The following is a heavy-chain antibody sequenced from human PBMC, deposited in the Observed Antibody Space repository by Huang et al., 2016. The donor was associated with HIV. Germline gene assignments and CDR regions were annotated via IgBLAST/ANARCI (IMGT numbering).Heavy chain of an antibody. CDR3: ATGLGSFDY. Sequence: EVQLVESGGGLVQPGGSLRLSCAASGFTFSAYWMSWVRQAPGKGLEWVANIRQDESEKYYVDSVKGPFTISRDNAKNSLYLQMNSLRAEDTAVYYCATGLGSFDYWGQGSLVTVSS. V-gene: IGHV3-7*01. D-gene: IGHD7-27*01. J-gene: IGHJ4*02. CDR1: GFTFSAYW. CDR2: IRQDESEK.